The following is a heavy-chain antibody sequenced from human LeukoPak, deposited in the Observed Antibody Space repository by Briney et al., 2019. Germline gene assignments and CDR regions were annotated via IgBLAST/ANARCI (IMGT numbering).Heavy chain of an antibody. CDR3: AKDKGWGYSTYDYYGMDV. Sequence: GGSLRPSCAASGFTFSNYAMSWVRQAPGKGLEWVSGISGSGGSTYYADSVKGRFAISRDNSKNTLYLQMNSLRAEDTAVYYCAKDKGWGYSTYDYYGMDVWGQGTTVTVSS. J-gene: IGHJ6*02. CDR2: ISGSGGST. CDR1: GFTFSNYA. V-gene: IGHV3-23*01. D-gene: IGHD1-26*01.